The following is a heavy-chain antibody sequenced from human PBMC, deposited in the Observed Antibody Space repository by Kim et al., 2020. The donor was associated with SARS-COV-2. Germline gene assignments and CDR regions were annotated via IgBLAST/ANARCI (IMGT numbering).Heavy chain of an antibody. CDR2: IIPIFGTA. CDR1: GGTFSSYA. Sequence: SVKVSCKASGGTFSSYAISWVRQAPGQGLEWMGGIIPIFGTANYAQKFQGRVTITADESTSTAYMELSSLRSEDTAVYYCARDGGGQQLVPRFYYYYGMDVWGQGTTVTVSS. V-gene: IGHV1-69*13. D-gene: IGHD6-6*01. J-gene: IGHJ6*02. CDR3: ARDGGGQQLVPRFYYYYGMDV.